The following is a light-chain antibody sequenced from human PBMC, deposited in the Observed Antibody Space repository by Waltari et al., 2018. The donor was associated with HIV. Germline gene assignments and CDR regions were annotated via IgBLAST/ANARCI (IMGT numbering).Light chain of an antibody. J-gene: IGLJ3*02. CDR3: QVWHYTVV. CDR2: KDT. V-gene: IGLV3-9*01. Sequence: SYELTQPLSVSVVLGQTARLTVGGRAIGFKDVHWYQQKPGQAPLLAIYKDTNRPSGIPERFSGSKSRNTATLTISGVQAGDEAAYYCQVWHYTVVFGGGTNLTVL. CDR1: AIGFKD.